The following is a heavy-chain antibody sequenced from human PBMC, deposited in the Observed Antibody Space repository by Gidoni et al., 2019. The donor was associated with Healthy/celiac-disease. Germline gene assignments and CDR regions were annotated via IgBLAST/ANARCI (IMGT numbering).Heavy chain of an antibody. CDR1: GGSISSGGSS. J-gene: IGHJ4*02. D-gene: IGHD3-22*01. CDR3: ARVDYYDSSGYYYVPSAFDY. CDR2: IYYSGST. Sequence: QVQLQESGPGLVKPSQTLSLTCPVSGGSISSGGSSWSWIRQHPGKGLEWIGYIYYSGSTYYNPSLKSRVTISVDTSKNQFSLKLSSVTAADTAVYYCARVDYYDSSGYYYVPSAFDYWGQGTLVTVSS. V-gene: IGHV4-31*03.